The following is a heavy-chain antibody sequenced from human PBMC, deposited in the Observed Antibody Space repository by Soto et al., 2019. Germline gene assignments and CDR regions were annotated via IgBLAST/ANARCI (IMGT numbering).Heavy chain of an antibody. CDR1: GGTFSSYG. CDR2: IIPIFGTA. Sequence: QVQLVQSGAEVKKPGSSVKVSCKASGGTFSSYGISWVRQAPGQGLEWMGGIIPIFGTANYAQKFQGRVTLTADESTSTAYMELSSLRSEDTAVYYCAGYDSSGYYGWFDPWGQGTLVTVSS. CDR3: AGYDSSGYYGWFDP. V-gene: IGHV1-69*01. D-gene: IGHD3-22*01. J-gene: IGHJ5*02.